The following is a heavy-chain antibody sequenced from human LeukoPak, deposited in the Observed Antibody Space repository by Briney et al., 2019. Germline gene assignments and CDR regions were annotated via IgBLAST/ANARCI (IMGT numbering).Heavy chain of an antibody. CDR2: ISGSGGST. Sequence: GGSLRLSCAASGFTFSSYGMHWVRQAPGKGLEWVSAISGSGGSTYYADSVKGRFTISRDNSKNTLYLQMNSLRAEDTAVYYCAKPGYYYDSSGYTSWGQGTLVTVSS. CDR3: AKPGYYYDSSGYTS. CDR1: GFTFSSYG. J-gene: IGHJ4*02. D-gene: IGHD3-22*01. V-gene: IGHV3-23*01.